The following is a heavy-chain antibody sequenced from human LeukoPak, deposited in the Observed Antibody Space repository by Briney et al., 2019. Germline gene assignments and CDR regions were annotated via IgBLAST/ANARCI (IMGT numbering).Heavy chain of an antibody. CDR3: VRNGYYSLDS. CDR1: GGSISSSSYY. Sequence: SETLSLTCTVSGGSISSSSYYWGWIRQPPGKGLEWLGEMYHSGNTNYNPSLKSRVTISIDKSSNQFSLNLSSVTAADTAVYFCVRNGYYSLDSWGQGALVTVSS. J-gene: IGHJ4*02. CDR2: MYHSGNT. V-gene: IGHV4-39*07. D-gene: IGHD3-10*01.